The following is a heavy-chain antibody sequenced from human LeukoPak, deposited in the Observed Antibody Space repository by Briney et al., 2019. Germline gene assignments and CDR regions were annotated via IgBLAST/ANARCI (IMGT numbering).Heavy chain of an antibody. CDR3: AKDHYGDYHDAFDI. D-gene: IGHD4-17*01. CDR1: GSTFSSYT. CDR2: ISSSSSYI. V-gene: IGHV3-21*04. J-gene: IGHJ3*02. Sequence: GGSLRLSCAASGSTFSSYTMNWVRQVPGKGLEWVSSISSSSSYIYYADSMKGRFTISRDNSKNTLYLQMNSLRAEDTAVYYCAKDHYGDYHDAFDIWGQGTMVTVSS.